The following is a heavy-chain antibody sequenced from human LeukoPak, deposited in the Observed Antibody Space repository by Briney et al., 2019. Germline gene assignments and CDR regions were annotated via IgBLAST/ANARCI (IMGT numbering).Heavy chain of an antibody. D-gene: IGHD6-13*01. V-gene: IGHV3-33*01. CDR2: IWYDGSNK. J-gene: IGHJ6*02. Sequence: GGSLRLSCAASGFTFSSYGMHWVRQAPGKGLEWVAVIWYDGSNKYYADSVKGRFTISRDNSKNTLYLQMNSLRAEDTAVYYCARDRIAAAGSRGMDVLGQGTTVTVSS. CDR3: ARDRIAAAGSRGMDV. CDR1: GFTFSSYG.